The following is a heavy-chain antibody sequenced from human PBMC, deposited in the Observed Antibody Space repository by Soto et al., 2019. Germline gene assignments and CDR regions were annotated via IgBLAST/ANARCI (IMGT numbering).Heavy chain of an antibody. V-gene: IGHV3-30-3*01. CDR3: AKDKVPVVVTAPFDY. J-gene: IGHJ4*02. Sequence: PGGSLRLSCVASGFIFSNYPMHWVRQAPGKGLEWVAVISYDGGSEYYADSVKGRFTISRDNSKNTLYLQMNSLRAEDTAVYYCAKDKVPVVVTAPFDYWGQGTLVTVSS. CDR2: ISYDGGSE. D-gene: IGHD2-21*02. CDR1: GFIFSNYP.